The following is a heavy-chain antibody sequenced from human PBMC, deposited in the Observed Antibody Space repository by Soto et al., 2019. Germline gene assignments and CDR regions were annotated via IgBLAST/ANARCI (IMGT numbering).Heavy chain of an antibody. CDR2: ISGSGGST. CDR3: AKGGLWFGELPPLDYFDY. CDR1: GFTFSSYA. D-gene: IGHD3-10*01. Sequence: GGSLRLSCAASGFTFSSYAMSWVRQAPGKGLEWVSAISGSGGSTYYADSVKGRFTISRDNSKNTLYLQMNSLRAEDTAVYYCAKGGLWFGELPPLDYFDYWGQGTLVTVSS. V-gene: IGHV3-23*01. J-gene: IGHJ4*02.